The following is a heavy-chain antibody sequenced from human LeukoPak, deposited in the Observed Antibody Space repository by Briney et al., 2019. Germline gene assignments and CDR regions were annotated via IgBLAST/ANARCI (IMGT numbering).Heavy chain of an antibody. CDR2: INSDGSST. CDR1: GFTFSSFY. V-gene: IGHV3-74*01. D-gene: IGHD5-18*01. J-gene: IGHJ4*02. Sequence: GESLRLSCAASGFTFSSFYIHWVRQAQGKGLVWVSRINSDGSSTTYADSVKGRFTIARDNAKNTVYLQRNSLRAEDTSVYYCARGWDGYSYGRWGQGALVTVSS. CDR3: ARGWDGYSYGR.